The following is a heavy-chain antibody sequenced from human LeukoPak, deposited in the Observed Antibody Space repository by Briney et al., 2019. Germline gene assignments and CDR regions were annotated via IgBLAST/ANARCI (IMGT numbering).Heavy chain of an antibody. CDR2: ISGSGDTT. CDR3: ARETDYGGKSRYFDY. J-gene: IGHJ4*02. CDR1: GFTFSSYA. D-gene: IGHD4-23*01. Sequence: GGSLRLSCAASGFTFSSYAMSWVRQAPGKGLEWVSGISGSGDTTYYADSVKGRFIISRDNSKKTLYVQIKSLSAEDTAVYYCARETDYGGKSRYFDYWGQGTLVTVSS. V-gene: IGHV3-23*01.